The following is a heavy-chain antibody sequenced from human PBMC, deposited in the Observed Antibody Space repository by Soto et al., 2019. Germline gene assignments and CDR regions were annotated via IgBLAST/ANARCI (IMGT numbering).Heavy chain of an antibody. CDR1: GGSFSGYY. CDR3: ARAGRYYDFWSGYYGGYYYYAMDV. CDR2: INHSGST. J-gene: IGHJ6*02. D-gene: IGHD3-3*01. V-gene: IGHV4-34*01. Sequence: SETLSLTCAVYGGSFSGYYWSWIRQPPGKGLEWIGEINHSGSTNYNPSLKSRVTISVDTSKNQFSLKLSSVTAADTAVYYCARAGRYYDFWSGYYGGYYYYAMDVWGQGTTVTVSS.